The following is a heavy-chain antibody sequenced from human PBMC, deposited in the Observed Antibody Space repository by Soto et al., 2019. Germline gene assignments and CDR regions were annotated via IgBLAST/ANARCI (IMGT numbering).Heavy chain of an antibody. CDR2: INPSGGST. CDR3: ARDSTSEAGGGAFDI. V-gene: IGHV1-46*01. Sequence: QVQLVQSGAEVKKPGASVKVSCKASGYTFTSYYMHWVRQAPGQGLEWMGIINPSGGSTSYAQKFQGRVTMTRDTSTSTVYMELSSLRSEDTAVYYCARDSTSEAGGGAFDIWGQGTMVTVSS. J-gene: IGHJ3*02. D-gene: IGHD2-2*01. CDR1: GYTFTSYY.